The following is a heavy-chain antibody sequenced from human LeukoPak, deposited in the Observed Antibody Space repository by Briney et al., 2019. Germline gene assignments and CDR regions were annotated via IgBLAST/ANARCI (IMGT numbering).Heavy chain of an antibody. D-gene: IGHD2-2*01. CDR3: ASAPRYQLLLDAFDI. J-gene: IGHJ3*02. CDR1: GGSISSYY. CDR2: IYYSGST. Sequence: PSETLSLTCTVSGGSISSYYWSWIRQPPGKGLEWIGYIYYSGSTNYNPSLKSRVTISVDTSKNQFSLKLSSVTAADTAVYYCASAPRYQLLLDAFDIWGQGTLVTVSS. V-gene: IGHV4-59*01.